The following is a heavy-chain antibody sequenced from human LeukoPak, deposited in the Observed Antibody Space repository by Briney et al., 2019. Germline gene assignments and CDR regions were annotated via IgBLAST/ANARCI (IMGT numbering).Heavy chain of an antibody. J-gene: IGHJ4*02. CDR3: PGDSRSHVPHY. V-gene: IGHV1-69*05. CDR2: IIPIFGTA. D-gene: IGHD6-13*01. CDR1: VGTFSSYA. Sequence: VASVKDSCKASVGTFSSYAISWVRPAPGQGLEWMGGIIPIFGTANGAQKFQGRITITTDESKSTAYMELSSLRSDDTDVYYCPGDSRSHVPHYWGQGTLVTVSS.